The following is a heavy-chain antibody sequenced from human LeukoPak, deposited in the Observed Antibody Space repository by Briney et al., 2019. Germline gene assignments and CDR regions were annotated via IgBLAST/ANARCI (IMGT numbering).Heavy chain of an antibody. J-gene: IGHJ4*02. CDR2: ISSNGDRT. D-gene: IGHD3-10*01. Sequence: GGSLSLSCVASGFTFSSYAMHWVRQAPGKGLEYVAVISSNGDRTFYADSVQGRFTISRDNSKNTLYLQMGSLRADDTAVYYCARNYGSGNHFDYWGQGTLVTVSS. CDR3: ARNYGSGNHFDY. V-gene: IGHV3-64*02. CDR1: GFTFSSYA.